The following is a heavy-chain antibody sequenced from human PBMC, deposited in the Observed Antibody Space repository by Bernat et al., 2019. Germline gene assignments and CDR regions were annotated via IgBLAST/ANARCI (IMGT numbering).Heavy chain of an antibody. D-gene: IGHD4-23*01. CDR2: IDWDDEK. V-gene: IGHV2-70*04. J-gene: IGHJ4*02. CDR1: GFSLSATGMR. Sequence: QVTLKESGPALLKPTQTLTLTCSFSGFSLSATGMRVGWIRQPPGKALEWLARIDWDDEKFYSTSLKTRLTISKDTSKSQVVLTMTNVDPVDTATYYCSRMTGHSFTFHFDDWGQGTLVTVSS. CDR3: SRMTGHSFTFHFDD.